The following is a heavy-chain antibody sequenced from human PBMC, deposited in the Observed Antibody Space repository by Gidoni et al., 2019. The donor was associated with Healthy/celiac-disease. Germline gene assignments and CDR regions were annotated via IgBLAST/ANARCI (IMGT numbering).Heavy chain of an antibody. CDR3: AKDLDVRGSSLGPFDY. V-gene: IGHV3-30*02. J-gene: IGHJ4*02. D-gene: IGHD2-15*01. CDR1: GFTFSSYG. CDR2: IRYDGSNK. Sequence: QVQLVESGGGVVQPGGSLRLSCAASGFTFSSYGMHWVRQAPGKGLEWVAFIRYDGSNKYYADSVKGRFTISRDNSKNTLYLQMNSLRAEDTAVYYCAKDLDVRGSSLGPFDYWGQGTLVTVSS.